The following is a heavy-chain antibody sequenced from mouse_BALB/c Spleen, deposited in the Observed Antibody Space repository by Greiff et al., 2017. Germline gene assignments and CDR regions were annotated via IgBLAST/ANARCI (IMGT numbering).Heavy chain of an antibody. CDR2: IWSDGST. CDR1: GFSLTSYG. V-gene: IGHV2-6-2*01. CDR3: ARHGYFLYYAMDY. J-gene: IGHJ4*01. Sequence: VKLMESGPDLVAPSQSLSITCTVSGFSLTSYGVHWVRQPPGKGLEWLVVIWSDGSTTYNSALKSRLSISKDNSKSQVFLKMNSLQTDDTAMYYCARHGYFLYYAMDYWGQGTSVTVSS. D-gene: IGHD2-3*01.